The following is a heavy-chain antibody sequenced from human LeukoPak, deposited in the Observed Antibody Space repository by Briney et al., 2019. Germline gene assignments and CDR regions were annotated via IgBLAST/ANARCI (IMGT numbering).Heavy chain of an antibody. Sequence: ASESLSLTCTVSGGTISRYNWSWIRQPPGKGLEWIGRIYTSGSTNYNPYLKSRVTMSVDTSKNQFSLKLSSVTAADTAVYYCARDGSSGSSGWFTRGPFDYWGQGTLVTVSS. J-gene: IGHJ4*02. D-gene: IGHD6-19*01. V-gene: IGHV4-4*07. CDR3: ARDGSSGSSGWFTRGPFDY. CDR2: IYTSGST. CDR1: GGTISRYN.